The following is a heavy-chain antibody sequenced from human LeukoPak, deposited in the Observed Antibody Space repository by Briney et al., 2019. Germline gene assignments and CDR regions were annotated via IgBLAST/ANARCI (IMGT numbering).Heavy chain of an antibody. CDR1: GGSFSGYY. CDR3: ARSVQQLSYFDY. Sequence: KPSETLSLTCAVYGGSFSGYYWSWIRQPPGKGLEWIGEINHSGSTNYNPSLKSRVTKSVDTSKNQFSLKLSSVTAADTAVYYCARSVQQLSYFDYWGQGTLVTVSS. V-gene: IGHV4-34*01. CDR2: INHSGST. D-gene: IGHD6-13*01. J-gene: IGHJ4*02.